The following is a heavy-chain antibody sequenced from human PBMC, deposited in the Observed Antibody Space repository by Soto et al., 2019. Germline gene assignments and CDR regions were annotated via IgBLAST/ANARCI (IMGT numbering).Heavy chain of an antibody. CDR3: ARFVRSCSATTCSTPADV. CDR2: IYSGGST. Sequence: QVQLQESGPGLVKPSETLSLTCTVSGGFVNSDTHSWSWIRQTPGKRLEWIGFIYSGGSTKNPSLRSRVTMSVDTSKNQFSLKLRSVIVADTAVYHCARFVRSCSATTCSTPADVWGQGITVTVSS. D-gene: IGHD2-2*01. CDR1: GGFVNSDTHS. V-gene: IGHV4-61*01. J-gene: IGHJ6*02.